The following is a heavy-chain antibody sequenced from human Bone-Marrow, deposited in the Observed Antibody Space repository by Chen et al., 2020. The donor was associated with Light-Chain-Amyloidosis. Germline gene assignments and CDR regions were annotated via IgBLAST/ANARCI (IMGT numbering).Heavy chain of an antibody. CDR3: AREVDYGDYFDY. CDR1: GFTFSSYA. J-gene: IGHJ4*02. CDR2: ISYDGSNK. Sequence: QVQLVESGGGVVQPGRSLRLSCAASGFTFSSYAMHWVRQAPGKGLEWVAVISYDGSNKYYADSVKGRFTISRDNSKNTLYLQMNSLRAEDTAVYYCAREVDYGDYFDYWGQRTLVTVSS. V-gene: IGHV3-30*01. D-gene: IGHD4-17*01.